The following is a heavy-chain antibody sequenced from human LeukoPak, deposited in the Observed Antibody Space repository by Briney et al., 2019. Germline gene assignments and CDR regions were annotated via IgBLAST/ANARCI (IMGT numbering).Heavy chain of an antibody. V-gene: IGHV4-34*01. CDR3: ARQTYPCGSGWYSGTYYFDY. D-gene: IGHD6-19*01. CDR1: GGSFSGYY. CDR2: INHSGTT. J-gene: IGHJ4*02. Sequence: SETLSLTCAVYGGSFSGYYWSWIRQPPGKGLEWIGEINHSGTTNFNPSLKSRVTISVDTSKNQFSLKLSSVTAADTAVYYCARQTYPCGSGWYSGTYYFDYWGQGTLVTVSS.